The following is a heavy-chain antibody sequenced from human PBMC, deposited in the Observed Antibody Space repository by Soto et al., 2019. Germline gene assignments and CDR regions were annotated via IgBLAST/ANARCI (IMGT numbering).Heavy chain of an antibody. CDR1: GGSISSGDYY. CDR3: ARHIDYYDFWSGYYSPSWFDP. D-gene: IGHD3-3*01. J-gene: IGHJ5*02. Sequence: NPSETLSLTCTVSGGSISSGDYYWSWIRQPPGKGLEWIGYIYYSGSTYYNPSLKSRVTISVDTSKNQFSLKLSSVTAADTAVYYCARHIDYYDFWSGYYSPSWFDPWGQGTLVTV. V-gene: IGHV4-30-4*01. CDR2: IYYSGST.